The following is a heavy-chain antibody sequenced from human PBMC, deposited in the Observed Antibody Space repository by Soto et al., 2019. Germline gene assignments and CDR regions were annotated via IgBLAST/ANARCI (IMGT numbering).Heavy chain of an antibody. J-gene: IGHJ6*03. V-gene: IGHV3-66*01. CDR2: IYSGGST. D-gene: IGHD3-3*01. Sequence: PGGSLRLSCAASGFTVSSNYMSWVRQAPGKGLEWVSVIYSGGSTYYADSVKGRFTISRDNSKNTLYLQMNSLRAEDTAVYYCARDEARITIFGVVIRGPMDVWGKGTTVTVSS. CDR3: ARDEARITIFGVVIRGPMDV. CDR1: GFTVSSNY.